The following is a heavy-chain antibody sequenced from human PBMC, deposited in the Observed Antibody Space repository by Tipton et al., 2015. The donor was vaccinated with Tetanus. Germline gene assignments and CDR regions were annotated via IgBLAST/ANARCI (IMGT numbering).Heavy chain of an antibody. CDR1: GFTFSSYS. CDR3: ASVRFLEWLSLAFGAGMDV. Sequence: SLRLSCAASGFTFSSYSMNWVRQAPGKGLEWVSSISSSSSYIYYADSVKGRFTISRDNAKNSLYLQMNSLKAEDTAVYYCASVRFLEWLSLAFGAGMDVWGQGTTVTVSS. J-gene: IGHJ6*02. D-gene: IGHD3-3*01. CDR2: ISSSSSYI. V-gene: IGHV3-21*01.